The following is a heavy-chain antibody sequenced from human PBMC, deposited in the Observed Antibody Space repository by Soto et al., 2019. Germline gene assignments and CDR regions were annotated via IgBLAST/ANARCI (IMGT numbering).Heavy chain of an antibody. CDR3: ARSTYYDILTGSYYYYAMDV. J-gene: IGHJ6*02. V-gene: IGHV3-53*01. D-gene: IGHD3-9*01. CDR1: GFTVGSNY. Sequence: PGGSLRLSCAASGFTVGSNYMSWVRQAPGKWLEWVSVIYSEGTPYYADSVKGRFTISRENSNNTLYLHMNNLRAEDTAVYYCARSTYYDILTGSYYYYAMDVWGQGTTVTVSS. CDR2: IYSEGTP.